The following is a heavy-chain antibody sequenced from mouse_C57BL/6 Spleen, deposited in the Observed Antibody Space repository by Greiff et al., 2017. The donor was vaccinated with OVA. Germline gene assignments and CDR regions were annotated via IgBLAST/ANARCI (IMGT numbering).Heavy chain of an antibody. D-gene: IGHD1-1*01. CDR2: IYPGSGST. CDR1: GYTFTSYW. Sequence: VQLQQPGAELVKPGASVKMSCKASGYTFTSYWITWVKQRPGQGLEWIGDIYPGSGSTNYNEKFKSKATLTVDTSSSTAYMQLSSLTSEDSAVYYWARGILYYYGSSYGHGFAYWGQGTLVTVSA. J-gene: IGHJ3*01. CDR3: ARGILYYYGSSYGHGFAY. V-gene: IGHV1-55*01.